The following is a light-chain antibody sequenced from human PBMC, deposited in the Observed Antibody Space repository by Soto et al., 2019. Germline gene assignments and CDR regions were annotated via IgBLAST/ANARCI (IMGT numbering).Light chain of an antibody. J-gene: IGLJ2*01. CDR3: AAWDDSLNGLV. Sequence: QSVLTQPPSVSGTPGQRVSISCSGSRSNIGINAVDWYHPLPGTAPKVLIYANNQRPSGVPDRFSGSKSGTSASLAINGLQSDDEAHYYCAAWDDSLNGLVFGGGTKLTVL. CDR2: ANN. CDR1: RSNIGINA. V-gene: IGLV1-44*01.